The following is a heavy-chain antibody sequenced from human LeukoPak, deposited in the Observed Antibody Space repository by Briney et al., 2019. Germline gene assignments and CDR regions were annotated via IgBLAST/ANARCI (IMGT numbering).Heavy chain of an antibody. V-gene: IGHV4-34*01. J-gene: IGHJ3*02. Sequence: SETLSVTCAVYGGSFSGYYWSWIRQPPGKGLEWIGEINHSGSTNYNPSLKSRVTISVDTSKNQFSLKLSSVTAADTAVYYCARGVYYGSGRTDAFDIWGQGTMVTVSS. CDR3: ARGVYYGSGRTDAFDI. CDR1: GGSFSGYY. CDR2: INHSGST. D-gene: IGHD3-10*01.